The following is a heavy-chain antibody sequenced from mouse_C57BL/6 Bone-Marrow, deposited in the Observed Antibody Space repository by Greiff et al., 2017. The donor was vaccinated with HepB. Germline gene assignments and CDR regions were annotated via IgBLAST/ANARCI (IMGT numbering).Heavy chain of an antibody. CDR2: IYPRSGNT. CDR3: ARWVPLYFDY. CDR1: GYTFTSYG. Sequence: QVQLKESGAELARPGASVKLSCKASGYTFTSYGISWVKQRTGQGLEWIGEIYPRSGNTYYNEKFKGKATLTADKSSSTAYMELRSLTSEDSAVYFCARWVPLYFDYWGQGTTLTVSS. V-gene: IGHV1-81*01. J-gene: IGHJ2*01.